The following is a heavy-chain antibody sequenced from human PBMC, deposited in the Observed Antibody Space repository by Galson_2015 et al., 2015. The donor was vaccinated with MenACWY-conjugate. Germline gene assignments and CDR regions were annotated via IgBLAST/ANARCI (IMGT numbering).Heavy chain of an antibody. CDR3: GREFYGMDV. Sequence: CAISGDSVSRNSAAWNWIRQSPSRGLEWLGRTYHRSKWFNEYAASVKSRITTNADTSKNQFSLQLNSVTPEDTAVYYCGREFYGMDVWGRGTTVTVSS. CDR1: GDSVSRNSAA. J-gene: IGHJ6*02. V-gene: IGHV6-1*01. CDR2: TYHRSKWFN.